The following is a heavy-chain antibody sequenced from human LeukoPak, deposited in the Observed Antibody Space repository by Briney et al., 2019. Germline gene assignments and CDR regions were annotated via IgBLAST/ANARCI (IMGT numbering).Heavy chain of an antibody. V-gene: IGHV3-23*01. D-gene: IGHD6-13*01. CDR1: GLTFSSYA. J-gene: IGHJ4*02. CDR3: AKDRGGHYSSNYEDY. CDR2: ISGSGVSI. Sequence: PGGSLRLSCAASGLTFSSYAMSWVRQAPGKGLEWVSAISGSGVSIYYAGSVKGRFTISRDNSKNTVYLQMNSLRAEDTAVYYCAKDRGGHYSSNYEDYWGQGTLVTVSS.